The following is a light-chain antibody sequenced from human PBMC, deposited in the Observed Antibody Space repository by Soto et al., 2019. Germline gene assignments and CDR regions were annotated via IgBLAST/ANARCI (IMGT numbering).Light chain of an antibody. V-gene: IGKV1-13*02. CDR2: DVS. Sequence: AIQVTQSPSSLSASVGDRVTITCRASQDIRGALAWYQQKPGKAPKLLIYDVSTLQSGVPSRFSGSGSGTEFTLTISSLQPEDFGTYYCQKFNSYPITFGHGTRLEIK. CDR3: QKFNSYPIT. CDR1: QDIRGA. J-gene: IGKJ5*01.